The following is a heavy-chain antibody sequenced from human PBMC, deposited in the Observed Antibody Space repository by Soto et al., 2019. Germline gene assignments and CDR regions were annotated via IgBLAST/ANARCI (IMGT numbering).Heavy chain of an antibody. CDR3: ARDPSGWGLDS. J-gene: IGHJ5*01. CDR1: GFSFSTYD. CDR2: IGTAGNT. Sequence: EVQLVESGGGLVQPGGSLRLSCAASGFSFSTYDMHWVRHAPGKGLEWVSLIGTAGNTHYPDSVKGRFIISRDNAKSSLYLQMNSLRAGDTAVYYCARDPSGWGLDSWGQGTPVTVSS. D-gene: IGHD6-19*01. V-gene: IGHV3-13*01.